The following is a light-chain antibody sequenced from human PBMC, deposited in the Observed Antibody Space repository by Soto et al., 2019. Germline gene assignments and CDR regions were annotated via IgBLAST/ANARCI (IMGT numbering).Light chain of an antibody. CDR2: GAS. Sequence: MVMTQSPATLSVSPGERATLSCRASQSVSSNLAWYQQKPGQAPRLLIYGASTRATGIPARFSGSGSGTEFTLTISSLQSEDFAVYYCQQYNNWPPSTFGQGTKVDIK. CDR1: QSVSSN. CDR3: QQYNNWPPST. J-gene: IGKJ1*01. V-gene: IGKV3-15*01.